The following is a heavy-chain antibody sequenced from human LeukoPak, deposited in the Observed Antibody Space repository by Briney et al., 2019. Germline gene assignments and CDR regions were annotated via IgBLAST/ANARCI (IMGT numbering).Heavy chain of an antibody. CDR1: GGSISSSSYY. Sequence: SETLSLTCTVSGGSISSSSYYWGWIRQPPGKGLEWIGSIYYSGSTYYNPSLKSRVTISVDTSKNQFSLKLSSVTAADTAVYYCARRGGYYYGSGSYECLDYWGQGTLVTVSS. J-gene: IGHJ4*02. V-gene: IGHV4-39*01. CDR3: ARRGGYYYGSGSYECLDY. D-gene: IGHD3-10*01. CDR2: IYYSGST.